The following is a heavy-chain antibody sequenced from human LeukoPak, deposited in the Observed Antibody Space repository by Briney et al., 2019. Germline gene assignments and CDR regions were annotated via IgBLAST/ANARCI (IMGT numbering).Heavy chain of an antibody. Sequence: SETLSLTCTVSGGSISNYYWSWSRQPPAKGLELIGYSHYSGSSNYKPSLKSRVTISVDTAKNQYSLKLTPVTAAETAVYYCARRRDILPGNGLYYYYMDVWGKGTTVTVSS. CDR1: GGSISNYY. D-gene: IGHD3-9*01. CDR2: SHYSGSS. J-gene: IGHJ6*03. CDR3: ARRRDILPGNGLYYYYMDV. V-gene: IGHV4-59*08.